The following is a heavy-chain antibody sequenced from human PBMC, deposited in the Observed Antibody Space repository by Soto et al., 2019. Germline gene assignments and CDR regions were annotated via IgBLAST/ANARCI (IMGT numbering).Heavy chain of an antibody. J-gene: IGHJ3*01. V-gene: IGHV3-30*18. CDR1: GFTFSNYG. D-gene: IGHD1-1*01. CDR2: ISYDGISK. CDR3: AKIEVDHNWRGALDV. Sequence: QVQLVESGGGVVQPGRSLRLSCEASGFTFSNYGMHWVRQAPGKGLEWVAFISYDGISKNYAESVKGRFTISRDNSKNTLYLQMNSLRGEDTAVFYCAKIEVDHNWRGALDVWGQGTRVTVSS.